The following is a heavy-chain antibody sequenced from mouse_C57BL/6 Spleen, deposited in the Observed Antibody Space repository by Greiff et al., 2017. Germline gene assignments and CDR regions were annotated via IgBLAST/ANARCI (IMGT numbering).Heavy chain of an antibody. D-gene: IGHD1-1*01. CDR2: IYPGSGST. CDR1: GYTFTSYW. Sequence: VQLQQPGAELVKPGASVKMSCKASGYTFTSYWITWVKQRPGQGLEWIGDIYPGSGSTNYNEKFKSKATLTVDTSSSTAYMQLSSLTSEDSAVYYCAYYYGTLYYFDDWGQGTTLTVSS. CDR3: AYYYGTLYYFDD. V-gene: IGHV1-55*01. J-gene: IGHJ2*01.